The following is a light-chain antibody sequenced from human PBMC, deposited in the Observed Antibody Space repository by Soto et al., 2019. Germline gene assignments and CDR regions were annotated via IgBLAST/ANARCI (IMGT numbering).Light chain of an antibody. V-gene: IGKV3-20*01. CDR3: QQYAASPGT. Sequence: EIVLTQSPGTLSLSPGERATLSCRASQSVSNNYLAWYQQKPGQAPRLLIYGASNRATGIPDSFSGSGSGTDFTLTISRLEPDYFALYYCQQYAASPGTFCQGTKVDIK. J-gene: IGKJ1*01. CDR2: GAS. CDR1: QSVSNNY.